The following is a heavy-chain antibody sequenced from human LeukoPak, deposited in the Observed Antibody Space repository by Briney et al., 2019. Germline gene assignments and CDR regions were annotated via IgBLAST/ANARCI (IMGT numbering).Heavy chain of an antibody. Sequence: GGSLRLSCAASGFTFSSSAMSWVRQAPGKGLEWVSAISGSGSSTHYADSVKGRFTISRDNSKNTLYLQMNSLRADDTAVYYCAKGKMHLDAFDIWGQGTMVTVSS. V-gene: IGHV3-23*01. D-gene: IGHD5-24*01. CDR3: AKGKMHLDAFDI. CDR1: GFTFSSSA. J-gene: IGHJ3*02. CDR2: ISGSGSST.